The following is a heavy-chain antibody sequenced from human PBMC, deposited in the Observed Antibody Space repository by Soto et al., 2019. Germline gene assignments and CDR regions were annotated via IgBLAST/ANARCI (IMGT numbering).Heavy chain of an antibody. J-gene: IGHJ6*03. D-gene: IGHD2-2*01. V-gene: IGHV4-59*01. CDR1: GGSISSYY. CDR3: ARAPLGYCSSTSCPGDYYYYYYMDV. CDR2: IYYSGST. Sequence: SETLSLTCTVSGGSISSYYWSWIRQPPGKGLEWIGYIYYSGSTNYNPSLKSRVTISVDTSKNQFSLKLSSVTAADTAVYYCARAPLGYCSSTSCPGDYYYYYYMDVWGKGTTVTVS.